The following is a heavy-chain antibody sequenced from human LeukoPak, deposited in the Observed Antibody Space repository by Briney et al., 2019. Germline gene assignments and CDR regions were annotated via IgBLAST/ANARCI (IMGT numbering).Heavy chain of an antibody. CDR1: GFTFSSYA. D-gene: IGHD6-13*01. J-gene: IGHJ4*02. Sequence: AGRSLRLSCAASGFTFSSYAMHWVRQAPGKGLEWVAVISYDGSNKYYADSVKGRFTISRDNSKNTLYLQMNSLRAEDTAVYYCAKDGYSSSWYVDYWGQGTLVTVSS. CDR2: ISYDGSNK. CDR3: AKDGYSSSWYVDY. V-gene: IGHV3-30*04.